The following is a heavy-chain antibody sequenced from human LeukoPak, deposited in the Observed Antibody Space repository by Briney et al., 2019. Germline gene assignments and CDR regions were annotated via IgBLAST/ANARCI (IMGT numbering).Heavy chain of an antibody. Sequence: PSETLSLTCTVSGGSISSYYWSWIRQPPEKGLEWIGYIYYSGSTNYNPSLKSRVTISVDTSKNQFSLKLSSVTAADTAVYYCARHRTYYYDSSGFDYWGQGTLVTVSS. CDR2: IYYSGST. CDR3: ARHRTYYYDSSGFDY. J-gene: IGHJ4*02. V-gene: IGHV4-59*08. CDR1: GGSISSYY. D-gene: IGHD3-22*01.